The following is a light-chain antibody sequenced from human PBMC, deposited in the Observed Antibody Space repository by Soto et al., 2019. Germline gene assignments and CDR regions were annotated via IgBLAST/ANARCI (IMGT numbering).Light chain of an antibody. V-gene: IGKV2-30*02. CDR2: KVS. Sequence: DVVMTQSPLSLPVTLGQPASISCRSSQILVHSDGNTYLNWFHQRPGQCPRRLIYKVSNRDSGVPDRFSGSGSGTDFTLKISRVEAEDVGVYYCMQGTHWITFGQGTRLEIK. CDR3: MQGTHWIT. J-gene: IGKJ5*01. CDR1: QILVHSDGNTY.